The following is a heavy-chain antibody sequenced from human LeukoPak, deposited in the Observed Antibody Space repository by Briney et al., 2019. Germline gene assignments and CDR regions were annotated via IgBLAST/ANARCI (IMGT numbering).Heavy chain of an antibody. Sequence: GGSLRLSCVASGFTVSTNYMSWVRQAPGKGLEWVSVIYSDGSTYYADSVKGRFTISRDNSINTLYLKMNSLRAEDTAVYYCARGGPWGPFYYDSSGYKGALDIWGQGTMVTVSS. V-gene: IGHV3-53*01. J-gene: IGHJ3*02. CDR3: ARGGPWGPFYYDSSGYKGALDI. CDR2: IYSDGST. D-gene: IGHD3-22*01. CDR1: GFTVSTNY.